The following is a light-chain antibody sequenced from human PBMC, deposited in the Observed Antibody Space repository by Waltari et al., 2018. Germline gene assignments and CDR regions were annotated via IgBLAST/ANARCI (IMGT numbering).Light chain of an antibody. J-gene: IGKJ2*01. CDR2: SAS. Sequence: DIQMTQSPSALSASVGDRVTITCRASQSTTTWLAWYQQKPRKAPNLLIYSASTLKSGVPSRFSASGSGTEFTLTISGLQPDDFATYYCQQSYRYPATFGQGTKLEI. V-gene: IGKV1-5*03. CDR1: QSTTTW. CDR3: QQSYRYPAT.